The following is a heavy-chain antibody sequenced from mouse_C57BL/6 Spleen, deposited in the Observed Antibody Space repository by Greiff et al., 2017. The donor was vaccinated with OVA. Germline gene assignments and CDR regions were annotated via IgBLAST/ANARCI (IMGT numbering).Heavy chain of an antibody. CDR3: ARDYYGSSYYFDD. CDR1: GFTFSSYA. D-gene: IGHD1-1*01. V-gene: IGHV5-4*01. J-gene: IGHJ2*01. CDR2: ISDGGSYT. Sequence: EVMLVESGGGLVKPGGSLKLSCAASGFTFSSYAMSWVRQTPEKRLEWVATISDGGSYTYYPDNVKGRFTISRDNAKNNLYLQMSHLKSEDTAMCYCARDYYGSSYYFDDWGQGTTLTVAS.